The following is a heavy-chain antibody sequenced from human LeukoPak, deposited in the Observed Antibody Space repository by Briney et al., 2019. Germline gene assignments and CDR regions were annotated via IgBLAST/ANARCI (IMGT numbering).Heavy chain of an antibody. V-gene: IGHV1-2*02. J-gene: IGHJ4*02. CDR3: ASGSVRGVISPLDY. CDR2: INPNSGGT. CDR1: GYTFTGYY. D-gene: IGHD3-10*01. Sequence: RRASVRVSCKASGYTFTGYYMHWVRQAPGQGLEWMGWINPNSGGTNYAQKFQGRVTMTRDTSISTAHMELSRLRSDDTAVYYCASGSVRGVISPLDYWGQGTLVTVSS.